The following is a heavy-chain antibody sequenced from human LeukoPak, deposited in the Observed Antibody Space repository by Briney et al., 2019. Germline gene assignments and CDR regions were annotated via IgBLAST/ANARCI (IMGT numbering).Heavy chain of an antibody. V-gene: IGHV1-69*04. CDR3: ARVGSSSSYWYFDL. CDR2: IIPILGIA. D-gene: IGHD6-6*01. Sequence: ASVKVSCKASGGTFSSYAISWVRQAPGQGLEWMGRIIPILGIANYAQKFQGRVTITADKSTSTAYMELSSLRSEDTAVYYCARVGSSSSYWYFDLWGRGTLVTVSS. J-gene: IGHJ2*01. CDR1: GGTFSSYA.